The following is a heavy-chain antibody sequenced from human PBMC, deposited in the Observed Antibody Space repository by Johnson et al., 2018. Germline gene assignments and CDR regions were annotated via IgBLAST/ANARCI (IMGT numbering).Heavy chain of an antibody. CDR2: ILPMFGTA. CDR1: GGTFSSSS. CDR3: AGTYYYDSSCYPAYCQH. J-gene: IGHJ1*01. V-gene: IGHV1-69*01. D-gene: IGHD3-22*01. Sequence: VQLVESGAEVKKPGSSVKVSCKASGGTFSSSSISWVRQAPGQGLEWMGGILPMFGTANYAQKFQGRVTITADESTSTAYMELRSLRSEDTAVYYCAGTYYYDSSCYPAYCQHWGQGTLVTVSS.